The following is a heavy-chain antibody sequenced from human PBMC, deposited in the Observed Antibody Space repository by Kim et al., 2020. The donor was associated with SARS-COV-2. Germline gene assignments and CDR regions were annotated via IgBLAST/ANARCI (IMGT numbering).Heavy chain of an antibody. Sequence: GGSLRLSCAASKFTFSSYDIHWVRQAPGKGLEWVAVISYDGSNKYYADSVKGRFTISRDNSKNTLYLQMNSLRAEDTAVYYCAKIEPGPEDYYYGMDVWGQGTTVTVSS. CDR3: AKIEPGPEDYYYGMDV. V-gene: IGHV3-30*18. CDR2: ISYDGSNK. CDR1: KFTFSSYD. D-gene: IGHD3-22*01. J-gene: IGHJ6*02.